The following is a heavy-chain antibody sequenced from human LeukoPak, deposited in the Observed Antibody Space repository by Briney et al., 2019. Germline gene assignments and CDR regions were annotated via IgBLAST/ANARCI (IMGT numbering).Heavy chain of an antibody. CDR1: GGSISSGGYY. Sequence: PSQTLSLTCTVSGGSISSGGYYWSWIRQHPGKGLEWIGYIYYSGSTNYNPSLKSRVTISVDTSKNQFSLKLSSVTAADTAVYYCAREALGYSSSWYAVWGQGTLVTVSS. V-gene: IGHV4-31*03. J-gene: IGHJ4*02. D-gene: IGHD6-13*01. CDR2: IYYSGST. CDR3: AREALGYSSSWYAV.